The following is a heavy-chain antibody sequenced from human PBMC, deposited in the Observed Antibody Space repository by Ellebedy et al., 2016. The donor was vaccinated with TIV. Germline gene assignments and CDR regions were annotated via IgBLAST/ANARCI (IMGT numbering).Heavy chain of an antibody. Sequence: GESLKISCEGTGFNMRNYWMTWVRQAPGKGLEWVANIDRDGSKIHYVDSVRDRFTIFSDNGKNSMFLQMSNLRVDDTAVYFCARDFSPETENRDYLDALDFWGQGTVVTVSS. D-gene: IGHD2/OR15-2a*01. CDR1: GFNMRNYW. CDR2: IDRDGSKI. J-gene: IGHJ3*01. V-gene: IGHV3-7*01. CDR3: ARDFSPETENRDYLDALDF.